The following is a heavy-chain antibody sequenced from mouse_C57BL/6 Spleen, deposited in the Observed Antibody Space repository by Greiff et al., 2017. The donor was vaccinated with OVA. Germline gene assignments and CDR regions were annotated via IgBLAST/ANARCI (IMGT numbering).Heavy chain of an antibody. V-gene: IGHV2-9-1*01. D-gene: IGHD2-5*01. Sequence: QVQLKQSGPGLVAPSQSLSITCTVSGFSLTSYAISWVRQPPGKGLEWLGVIWTGGGTTYNSALKSSLSISKDNSKSHVFLKMNSLQTDDTARYYCARNSNYGWYFDVWGTGTTVTVSS. CDR2: IWTGGGT. J-gene: IGHJ1*03. CDR1: GFSLTSYA. CDR3: ARNSNYGWYFDV.